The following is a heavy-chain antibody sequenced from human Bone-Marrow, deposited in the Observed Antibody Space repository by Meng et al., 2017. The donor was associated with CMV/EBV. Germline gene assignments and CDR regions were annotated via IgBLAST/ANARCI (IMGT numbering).Heavy chain of an antibody. J-gene: IGHJ2*01. Sequence: GESLKISCAASGFTFSSYALHWVRQAPGKGLEWMAVISYDGSNEYYADSVKGRFTISRDNSRNTLSLQMNSLRAEDTAVYYCARDNLRITIFGVVIKNWADWYFDLWGRGTLVTVSS. CDR2: ISYDGSNE. CDR3: ARDNLRITIFGVVIKNWADWYFDL. D-gene: IGHD3-3*01. CDR1: GFTFSSYA. V-gene: IGHV3-30-3*01.